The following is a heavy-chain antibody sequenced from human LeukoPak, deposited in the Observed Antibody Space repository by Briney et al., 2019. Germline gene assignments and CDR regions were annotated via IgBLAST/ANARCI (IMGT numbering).Heavy chain of an antibody. D-gene: IGHD3-3*01. V-gene: IGHV3-21*01. CDR2: ISSSSSYI. CDR1: GFTFSSYS. J-gene: IGHJ6*02. CDR3: ASLVTQSGPGLSYGMDV. Sequence: PGGSLRLSCAASGFTFSSYSMNWVRQAPGKGLEWVSSISSSSSYIYYADSVKGRFTISRDNAKNSLYLQMNSLRAEDTAVYYCASLVTQSGPGLSYGMDVWGQGTTVTVSS.